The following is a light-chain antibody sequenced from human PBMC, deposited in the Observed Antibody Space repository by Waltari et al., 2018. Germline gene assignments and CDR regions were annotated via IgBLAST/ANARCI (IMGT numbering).Light chain of an antibody. J-gene: IGKJ4*01. Sequence: EIVMTQSPATLSVSPGERATLSCRASQSVSSNLAWYQQKPGQAPRLLIYGASTRATGIPARFSGSGSGTEFTLTISILQSEDFAGYYCQQYNNWPPLTFGGGTKVEIK. CDR2: GAS. CDR1: QSVSSN. V-gene: IGKV3-15*01. CDR3: QQYNNWPPLT.